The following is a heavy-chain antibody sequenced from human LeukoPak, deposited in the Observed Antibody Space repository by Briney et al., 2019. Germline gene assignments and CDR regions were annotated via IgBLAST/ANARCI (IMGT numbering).Heavy chain of an antibody. CDR2: VSAYNGNT. CDR1: GYTFTSYG. V-gene: IGHV1-18*04. CDR3: ASDQKASTSRLGFDP. D-gene: IGHD2-2*01. Sequence: ASVKVSCKASGYTFTSYGISWVRQAPGQGLEWMGWVSAYNGNTNYAQKLQGRVTMTTDTSTSTAYMELRSLRSDDTAVYYCASDQKASTSRLGFDPWGQGTLVTVSS. J-gene: IGHJ5*02.